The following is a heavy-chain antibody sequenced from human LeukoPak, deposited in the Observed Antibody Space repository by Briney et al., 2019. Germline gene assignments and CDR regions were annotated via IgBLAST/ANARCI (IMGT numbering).Heavy chain of an antibody. V-gene: IGHV3-21*01. CDR2: ISSSSSYI. CDR1: GFTFSSYS. D-gene: IGHD3-3*01. Sequence: GGSLRLSCAASGFTFSSYSMNWVRQAPGKGLEWVSSISSSSSYIYYADSLKGRFTISRDNAKNSLYLQMNSLRPEDTALYYCARDWSGDDYWGQGTLVTVSS. CDR3: ARDWSGDDY. J-gene: IGHJ4*02.